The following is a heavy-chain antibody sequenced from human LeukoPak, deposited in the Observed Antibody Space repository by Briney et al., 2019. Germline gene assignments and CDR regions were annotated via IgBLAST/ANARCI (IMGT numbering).Heavy chain of an antibody. D-gene: IGHD5-18*01. V-gene: IGHV4-59*01. Sequence: KPSETLSLTCTVSGGSISSYYWSWIRQPPGKGLEWIGYIYYSGSTNYNPSLKSRVTISVDTSKNQFSLKLSSVTAADTAVYYCARAPGGHSYGPVDYWGQGTLVTVSS. CDR1: GGSISSYY. CDR2: IYYSGST. J-gene: IGHJ4*02. CDR3: ARAPGGHSYGPVDY.